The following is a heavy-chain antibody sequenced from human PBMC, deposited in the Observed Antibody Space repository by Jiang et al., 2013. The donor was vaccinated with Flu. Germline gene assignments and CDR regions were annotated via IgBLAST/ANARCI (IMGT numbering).Heavy chain of an antibody. CDR2: ISYNGNKK. J-gene: IGHJ6*02. D-gene: IGHD3-22*01. Sequence: RLSCAASGFTLSNHGMHWVRQAPGKGPEWVATISYNGNKKYYADSVKGRFTISRDTSKNTLYLQMNSLRAEDTALYYCAKDLAKYFYDSGDYNSGPYYYYGVDVWGQGTTVTVSS. CDR3: AKDLAKYFYDSGDYNSGPYYYYGVDV. V-gene: IGHV3-30*18. CDR1: GFTLSNHG.